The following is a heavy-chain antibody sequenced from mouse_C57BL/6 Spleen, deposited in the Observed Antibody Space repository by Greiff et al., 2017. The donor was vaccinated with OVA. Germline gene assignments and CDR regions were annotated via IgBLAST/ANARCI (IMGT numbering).Heavy chain of an antibody. Sequence: EVQLVESGGGLVQPGGSLKLSCAASGFTFSDYYMYWVRQTPEKRLEWVAYISNGGGSTYYPDNVKGRFTISRDNAKNTLYLQMSSLKSEDTAMYYCARPGYGNYWLAYWGQGTLVTVSA. CDR1: GFTFSDYY. CDR2: ISNGGGST. V-gene: IGHV5-12*01. J-gene: IGHJ3*01. D-gene: IGHD2-10*02. CDR3: ARPGYGNYWLAY.